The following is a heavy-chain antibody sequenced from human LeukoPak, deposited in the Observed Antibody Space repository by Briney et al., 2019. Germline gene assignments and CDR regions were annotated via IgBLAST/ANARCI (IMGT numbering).Heavy chain of an antibody. CDR1: GFTLSSYA. Sequence: GRSLRLSCAASGFTLSSYAMHWVRQAPGKGLEWVAVISYDGSNKYYADSVKGRFTISRDNSKNTLYLQMNSLRAEDTAVYYCARELIKKYYYGMDVWGQGTTATVSS. V-gene: IGHV3-30-3*01. J-gene: IGHJ6*02. CDR2: ISYDGSNK. CDR3: ARELIKKYYYGMDV.